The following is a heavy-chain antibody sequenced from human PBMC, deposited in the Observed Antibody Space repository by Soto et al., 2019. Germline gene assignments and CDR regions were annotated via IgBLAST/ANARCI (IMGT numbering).Heavy chain of an antibody. V-gene: IGHV3-21*01. D-gene: IGHD5-12*01. CDR1: GFTFSGYS. J-gene: IGHJ4*02. CDR2: ISTNSDYI. CDR3: ARATRGGYKEGFDY. Sequence: EVQLVESGGGLVKPGESLRLYCAESGFTFSGYSINWVREAPGKGLEWVSSISTNSDYIYYADSVKGRFTISRDNAKNSLFLQMTGLRVEDAAVYYCARATRGGYKEGFDYWGQGTLVTVSS.